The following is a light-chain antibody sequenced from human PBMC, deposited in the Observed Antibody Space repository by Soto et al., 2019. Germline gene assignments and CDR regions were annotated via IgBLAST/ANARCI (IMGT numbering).Light chain of an antibody. V-gene: IGKV3-15*01. Sequence: ETVLTQSPATLSLSPGERATLSCRASQSVNSNLAWYQLKPGQAPRLLIFGASTRATGIPARFSGSGSGTEFTLTISRLQSEDFAVYYCQKYDNWPPWTFGQGTKVDIK. CDR3: QKYDNWPPWT. J-gene: IGKJ1*01. CDR1: QSVNSN. CDR2: GAS.